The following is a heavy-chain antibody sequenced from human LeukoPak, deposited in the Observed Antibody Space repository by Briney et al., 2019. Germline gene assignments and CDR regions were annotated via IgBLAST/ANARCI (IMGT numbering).Heavy chain of an antibody. V-gene: IGHV1-18*01. CDR3: ARGLDSGSPPLGTFEI. D-gene: IGHD1-26*01. CDR1: GYTFTSYG. CDR2: ISAYNGNT. J-gene: IGHJ3*02. Sequence: ASVKVSCKASGYTFTSYGITWVRQAAGQGHEWMGWISAYNGNTNYAQKVQGRVTMTRDTSTSTVYMELRSLKSDDTAVYYCARGLDSGSPPLGTFEIWGQGTMLTVSS.